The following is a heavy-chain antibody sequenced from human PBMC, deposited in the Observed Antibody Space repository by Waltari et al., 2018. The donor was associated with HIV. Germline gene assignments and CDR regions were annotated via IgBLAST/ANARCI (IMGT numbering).Heavy chain of an antibody. D-gene: IGHD6-19*01. CDR1: GFSFPSFG. V-gene: IGHV3-33*01. J-gene: IGHJ4*02. CDR2: IWSHGRNQ. CDR3: ARVSYSSGWFEDY. Sequence: QVQLVESGGGVVQPGRSLRLSCAASGFSFPSFGMHWVRQAPGKGLEWVAVIWSHGRNQYYADSVKGRFTISRDNSKNTLFLQMNSLRVGDTAVYYCARVSYSSGWFEDYWGQGTLVTVSS.